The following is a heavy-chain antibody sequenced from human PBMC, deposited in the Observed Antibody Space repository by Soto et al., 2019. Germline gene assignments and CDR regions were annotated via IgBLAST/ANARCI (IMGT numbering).Heavy chain of an antibody. CDR1: GFTFTNYW. Sequence: GESLKISCEVSGFTFTNYWIAWVRQMPGKGLEWMGGIYPADSQTRYSPTFQGQVAISADKSVNTAYLQWRSLKASDTAIYFCVRKETGYKSKCFDPWGQGPIATLYS. D-gene: IGHD3-9*01. CDR3: VRKETGYKSKCFDP. J-gene: IGHJ5*02. CDR2: IYPADSQT. V-gene: IGHV5-51*01.